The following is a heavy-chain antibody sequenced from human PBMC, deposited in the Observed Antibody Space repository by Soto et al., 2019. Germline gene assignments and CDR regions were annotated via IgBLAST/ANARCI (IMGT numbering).Heavy chain of an antibody. CDR3: ARGKAAAGYPDDY. D-gene: IGHD6-13*01. J-gene: IGHJ4*02. V-gene: IGHV3-21*01. Sequence: GGSLRLSCAASGFTFSSYSMNWVRQAPGKGLEWVSSISSSSSYIYYADSVKGRFTISRDNAKNSLCLQMNSLRAEDTAVYYCARGKAAAGYPDDYWGQGTLVTVSS. CDR2: ISSSSSYI. CDR1: GFTFSSYS.